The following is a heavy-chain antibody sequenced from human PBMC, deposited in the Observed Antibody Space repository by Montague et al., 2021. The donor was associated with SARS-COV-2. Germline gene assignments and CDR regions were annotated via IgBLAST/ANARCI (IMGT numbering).Heavy chain of an antibody. V-gene: IGHV3-74*01. D-gene: IGHD3-9*01. CDR3: ATDRTVAPGYGFDP. CDR2: INTDGTIT. J-gene: IGHJ5*02. Sequence: LRLSCAASGFTFSSHWMHWVRQLPGKGLLWVSRINTDGTITNYADSVKGRFTISRDNAKNSMYLQMNSLRVEDTAVYYCATDRTVAPGYGFDPWGQGTLVIVSS. CDR1: GFTFSSHW.